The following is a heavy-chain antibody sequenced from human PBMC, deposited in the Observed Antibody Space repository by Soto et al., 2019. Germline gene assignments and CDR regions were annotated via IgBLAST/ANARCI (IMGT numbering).Heavy chain of an antibody. J-gene: IGHJ4*02. Sequence: GGSLRLSCAASGFTFSSYSMNWVRQAPGKGLEWVSSISSSSKYTNYADSVKGRFTISRDNAKNSLYLQMNSLRAEDTAVYYCARDATGSYSYFDYWGQGTLVTVSS. CDR3: ARDATGSYSYFDY. CDR2: ISSSSKYT. V-gene: IGHV3-21*04. D-gene: IGHD1-26*01. CDR1: GFTFSSYS.